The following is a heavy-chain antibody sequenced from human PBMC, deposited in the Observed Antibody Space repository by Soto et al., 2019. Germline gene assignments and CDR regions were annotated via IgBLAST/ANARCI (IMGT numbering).Heavy chain of an antibody. CDR1: GGSFSGYY. V-gene: IGHV4-34*01. J-gene: IGHJ4*02. CDR3: ARSGNFWSGYHPPFDY. CDR2: INHSGST. D-gene: IGHD3-3*01. Sequence: PSETLSLTCAVYGGSFSGYYWSWIRQPPGKGLEWIGEINHSGSTNYNPSLKSRVTISVDTSKNQFSLKLSSVTAADTAVYYCARSGNFWSGYHPPFDYWGQGTLVTVS.